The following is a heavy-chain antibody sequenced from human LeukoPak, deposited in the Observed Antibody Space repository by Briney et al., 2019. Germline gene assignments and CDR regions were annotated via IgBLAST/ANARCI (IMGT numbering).Heavy chain of an antibody. D-gene: IGHD3-22*01. CDR1: GFTFGDYA. CDR2: IRSKAYGGTT. Sequence: GRSLRLSCTASGFTFGDYAMSCVRQAPGKGLEWVGFIRSKAYGGTTEYAASVKGRFTISRDDSKSIAYLQMNSLKTEDTAVYYCTRSDYYDSSGYYHFDYWGQGTLVTVSS. J-gene: IGHJ4*02. CDR3: TRSDYYDSSGYYHFDY. V-gene: IGHV3-49*04.